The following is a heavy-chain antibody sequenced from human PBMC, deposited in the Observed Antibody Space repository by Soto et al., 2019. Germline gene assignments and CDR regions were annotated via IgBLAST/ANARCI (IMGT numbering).Heavy chain of an antibody. CDR3: AKDLFTMVRGVPWYFDY. Sequence: GGSLRLSCAASGFTFSSYGMHWVRQAPGKGLEWVAVISYDGSNKYYADSVKGRFAISRDNSKNTLYLQMNSLRAEDTAVYYCAKDLFTMVRGVPWYFDYWGQG. V-gene: IGHV3-30*18. D-gene: IGHD3-10*01. CDR2: ISYDGSNK. CDR1: GFTFSSYG. J-gene: IGHJ4*02.